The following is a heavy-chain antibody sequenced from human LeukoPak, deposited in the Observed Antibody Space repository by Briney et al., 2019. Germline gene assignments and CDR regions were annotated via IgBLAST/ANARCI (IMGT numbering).Heavy chain of an antibody. V-gene: IGHV4-4*07. D-gene: IGHD1-14*01. Sequence: SETLSLTCTVSGGSISSYYWSWIRQPAGKGLEWIGRVYTSGSTDYNPSLKSRVTISVDTSKNQFSLKLRSVTAADTAVYYCSRAPDYYYYYYMDVWGKGTTVTISS. CDR1: GGSISSYY. CDR3: SRAPDYYYYYYMDV. CDR2: VYTSGST. J-gene: IGHJ6*03.